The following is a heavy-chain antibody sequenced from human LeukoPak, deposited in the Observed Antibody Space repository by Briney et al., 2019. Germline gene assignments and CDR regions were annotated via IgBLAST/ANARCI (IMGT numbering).Heavy chain of an antibody. CDR2: IYYSGST. V-gene: IGHV4-61*01. CDR1: GGSISSSSYY. J-gene: IGHJ5*02. D-gene: IGHD3-10*01. CDR3: ARGPPGGQFDP. Sequence: KPSETLSLTCTVSGGSISSSSYYWSWIRQPPGKGLEWIGYIYYSGSTNYNPSLKSRVTISVDTSKNQFSLKLSSVTAADTAVYYCARGPPGGQFDPWGQGTLVTVSS.